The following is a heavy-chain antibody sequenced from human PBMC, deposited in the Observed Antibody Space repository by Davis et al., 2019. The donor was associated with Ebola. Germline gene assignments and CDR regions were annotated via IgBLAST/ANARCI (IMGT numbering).Heavy chain of an antibody. CDR1: GFTVSSNY. Sequence: GESLKISCAASGFTVSSNYMSWVRQAPGKGLEWVSVIYSGGSTYYADSVKGRFTISRDNSKNTLYLQMNSLRAEDTVVYYCARWASVGYWGQGTLVTVSS. CDR3: ARWASVGY. J-gene: IGHJ4*02. V-gene: IGHV3-66*01. CDR2: IYSGGST. D-gene: IGHD1-26*01.